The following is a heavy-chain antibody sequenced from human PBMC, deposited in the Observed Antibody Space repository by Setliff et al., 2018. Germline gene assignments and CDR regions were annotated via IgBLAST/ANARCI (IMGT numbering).Heavy chain of an antibody. CDR3: ARMSTSGPHYDY. CDR2: IHAGSSNT. CDR1: GYSFSSNA. V-gene: IGHV1-3*01. J-gene: IGHJ4*02. D-gene: IGHD2-8*02. Sequence: GASVKVSCKASGYSFSSNAFHWVRQAPGQTLEWMEWIHAGSSNTLYSQRFRDRITISRDTSATTVHMELSSLRSDDTAVYYCARMSTSGPHYDYWGQGTLVTVSS.